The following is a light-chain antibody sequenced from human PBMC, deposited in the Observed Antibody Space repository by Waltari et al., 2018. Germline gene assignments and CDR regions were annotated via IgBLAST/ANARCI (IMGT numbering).Light chain of an antibody. CDR2: GTS. CDR3: QQANSFPRN. V-gene: IGKV1-12*01. CDR1: QGIGSW. Sequence: DIQMTQSPSSVSASAGDRVTITCRASQGIGSWLVWYQQKPGEAPKLLIYGTSTLKSEVPSRFSGSGSVTDFTLTISSLQPEDCATYYCQQANSFPRNFGQGTRVDIK. J-gene: IGKJ5*01.